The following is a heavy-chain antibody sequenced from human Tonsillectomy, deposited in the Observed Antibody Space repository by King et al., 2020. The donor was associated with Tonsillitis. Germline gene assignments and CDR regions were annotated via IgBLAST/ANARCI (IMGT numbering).Heavy chain of an antibody. CDR2: IYYSGST. CDR1: GGSISSGGYY. D-gene: IGHD4-17*01. CDR3: AVGETTVTIDY. J-gene: IGHJ4*02. V-gene: IGHV4-31*03. Sequence: VQLQESGPGLVKPSQTLSLTCTVSGGSISSGGYYWSWIRQHPGKGLEWFGYIYYSGSTYYNPSPKSRVTISVDPSKNQFSLKLSSVTAADTAVYYCAVGETTVTIDYWGQGTLVTVSS.